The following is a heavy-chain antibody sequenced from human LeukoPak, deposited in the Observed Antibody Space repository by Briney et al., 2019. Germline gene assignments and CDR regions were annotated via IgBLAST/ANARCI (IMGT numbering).Heavy chain of an antibody. Sequence: SETLSLTCTVSGGSISGYYWSWIRQPAGKGLEWIGRIYTSGTTHDNPSLKSRVTMSVDTSKNQVSLKVSSVTAADTAVYYCALTRGVLYFDYWGQGTLVTVSS. J-gene: IGHJ4*02. CDR3: ALTRGVLYFDY. V-gene: IGHV4-4*07. CDR2: IYTSGTT. D-gene: IGHD3-10*01. CDR1: GGSISGYY.